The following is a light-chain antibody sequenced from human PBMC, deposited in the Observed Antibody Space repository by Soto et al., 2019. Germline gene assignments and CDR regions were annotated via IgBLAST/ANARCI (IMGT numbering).Light chain of an antibody. Sequence: EIVLTQSPGTLSLSPGESATLSCRASQSVSHFLAWYQQKPGQAPRLLIYDTSSRATGIPGRFSGSASGTAFTLTIDSLEPEDSAVYYCQQRTDSPTFGGGTKVEI. J-gene: IGKJ4*01. V-gene: IGKV3-11*01. CDR2: DTS. CDR1: QSVSHF. CDR3: QQRTDSPT.